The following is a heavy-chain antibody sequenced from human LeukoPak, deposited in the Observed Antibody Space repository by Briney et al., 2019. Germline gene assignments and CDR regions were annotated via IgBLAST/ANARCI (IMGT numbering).Heavy chain of an antibody. V-gene: IGHV1-18*01. CDR2: ISAYNGNT. CDR3: ARVFGVYDYVWGSYRWDPFDY. Sequence: ASVKVSCKASGYTFTSYGISWVRQAPGQGLEWTGWISAYNGNTNYAQKLQGRVTMTTDTSTSTAYMELRSLRSDDTAVYYCARVFGVYDYVWGSYRWDPFDYWGQGTLVTVSS. CDR1: GYTFTSYG. D-gene: IGHD3-16*02. J-gene: IGHJ4*02.